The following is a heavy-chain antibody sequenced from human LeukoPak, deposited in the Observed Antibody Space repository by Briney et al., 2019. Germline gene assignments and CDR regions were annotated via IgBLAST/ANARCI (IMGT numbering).Heavy chain of an antibody. Sequence: PSETLSLTCAVSGGSISSSNWWSWVRQPPGKGLEWIGEIYHSGSTNYNPSLKSRVTISVDKSKNQFSLKLSSVTAADTAVYYCASRVGIAGYGFDYWGQGTLVTVSS. V-gene: IGHV4-4*02. D-gene: IGHD6-13*01. CDR1: GGSISSSNW. J-gene: IGHJ4*02. CDR2: IYHSGST. CDR3: ASRVGIAGYGFDY.